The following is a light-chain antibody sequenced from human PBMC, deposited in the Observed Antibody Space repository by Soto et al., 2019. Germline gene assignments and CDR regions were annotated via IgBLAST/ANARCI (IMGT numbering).Light chain of an antibody. CDR1: SRDVGAYNY. Sequence: QSVLTQPPSASGSPGQSVTISCTGTSRDVGAYNYVSWYQQHLGKAPKLMIYDVSKRPSGVPYRFSGSKSGNAASLTVSGLQGEDEADYYCSSYAGSSWVFGGGTKVTVL. V-gene: IGLV2-8*01. J-gene: IGLJ3*02. CDR3: SSYAGSSWV. CDR2: DVS.